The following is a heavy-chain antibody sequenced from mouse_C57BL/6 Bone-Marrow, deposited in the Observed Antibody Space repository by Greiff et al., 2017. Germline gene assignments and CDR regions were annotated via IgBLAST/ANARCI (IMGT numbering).Heavy chain of an antibody. CDR1: GFNIKDDY. V-gene: IGHV14-4*01. CDR3: TTHYYGSSCVYFDY. Sequence: VQLQQSGAELVRPGASVKLSCTASGFNIKDDYMHWVKQRPEQGLEWIGWIDPENGDTAYASKFQGKATITADTSSNTAYLQLSSLTSEDTAVYYCTTHYYGSSCVYFDYWGQGTTLTVSS. CDR2: IDPENGDT. D-gene: IGHD1-1*01. J-gene: IGHJ2*01.